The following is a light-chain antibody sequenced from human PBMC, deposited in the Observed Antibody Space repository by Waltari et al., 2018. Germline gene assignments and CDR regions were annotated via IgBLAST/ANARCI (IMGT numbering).Light chain of an antibody. CDR3: CSYTTTTTWV. CDR1: GSDIGGFNY. J-gene: IGLJ3*02. CDR2: GVS. Sequence: QSALTQPASVSGSPGQSITISCSGTGSDIGGFNYVSWYQQRPGKAPKLLIYGVSQRPSGVYDRFSGSKSGNRASLTISGLQAEDDSDYYCCSYTTTTTWVFGGGTKLTVL. V-gene: IGLV2-14*03.